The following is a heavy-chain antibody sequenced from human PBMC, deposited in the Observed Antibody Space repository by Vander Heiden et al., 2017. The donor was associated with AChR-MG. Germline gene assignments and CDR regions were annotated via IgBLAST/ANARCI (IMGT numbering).Heavy chain of an antibody. J-gene: IGHJ6*02. V-gene: IGHV1-69*01. CDR3: VLGDSEGEYCSGGSCYPGYRYGMDV. CDR2: IIAIFGTS. D-gene: IGHD2-15*01. CDR1: GGTFSTYA. Sequence: QVQLVQSGAEVKKPGSSVKVSCKASGGTFSTYAISWVRQAPGQGLEWMGGIIAIFGTSNYAQKFQGRVTITADESTSTAYMELSSLRSEDTAVYYCVLGDSEGEYCSGGSCYPGYRYGMDVWGQGTTVTVSS.